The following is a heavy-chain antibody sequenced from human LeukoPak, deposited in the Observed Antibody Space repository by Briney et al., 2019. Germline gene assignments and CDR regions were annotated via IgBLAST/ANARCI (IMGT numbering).Heavy chain of an antibody. CDR3: ATQPGGAAAGTDY. CDR1: GFTFDDYT. V-gene: IGHV3-66*01. D-gene: IGHD6-13*01. J-gene: IGHJ4*02. Sequence: GGSLRLSCAASGFTFDDYTMHWVRQAPGKGLEWVSVIYSGGSTYYADSVKGRFTISRDNSKNALYLQMNSLRAEDTAVYYCATQPGGAAAGTDYWGQGTLVTVSS. CDR2: IYSGGST.